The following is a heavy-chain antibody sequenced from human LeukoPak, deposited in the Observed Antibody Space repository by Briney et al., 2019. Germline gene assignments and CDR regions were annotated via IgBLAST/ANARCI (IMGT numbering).Heavy chain of an antibody. V-gene: IGHV3-7*05. D-gene: IGHD6-19*01. CDR1: GFTFSGYW. Sequence: PGGSLRLSCAASGFTFSGYWMTWVRQAPGKGLEYVVNIKEDGSEKYYVDSVKGRFTISRDNTKNSLYLQMSSLRGDDTAVYYCATAGLYWGQGSLVTVSS. J-gene: IGHJ4*02. CDR3: ATAGLY. CDR2: IKEDGSEK.